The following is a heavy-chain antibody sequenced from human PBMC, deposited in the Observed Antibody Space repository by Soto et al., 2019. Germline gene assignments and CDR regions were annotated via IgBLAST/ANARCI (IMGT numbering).Heavy chain of an antibody. J-gene: IGHJ6*01. CDR2: INPSGGST. D-gene: IGHD2-21*01. CDR1: GYTFTSYY. Sequence: GASVKVSCKASGYTFTSYYMHWVRQAPGQGLEWMGIINPSGGSTSYAQKFQGRVTMTRDTSTSTVYMELSSLRSEDTAVYYCASEILWSRADYCYYGMDVWGQGTTVSVS. CDR3: ASEILWSRADYCYYGMDV. V-gene: IGHV1-46*01.